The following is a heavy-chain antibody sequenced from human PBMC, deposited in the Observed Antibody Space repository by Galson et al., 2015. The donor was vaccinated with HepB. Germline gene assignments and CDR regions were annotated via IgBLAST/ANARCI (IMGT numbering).Heavy chain of an antibody. CDR2: FDPEDGET. V-gene: IGHV1-24*01. CDR3: ATIGYCSSTSCYTKLAGYYYGMDV. J-gene: IGHJ6*02. Sequence: SVKVSCRVSGYTLTELSMHWARQAPGKGLEWMGGFDPEDGETIYAQKFQGRVTMTEDTSTDTAYMELSSLRSEDTAVYYCATIGYCSSTSCYTKLAGYYYGMDVWGQGTTVTVSS. D-gene: IGHD2-2*02. CDR1: GYTLTELS.